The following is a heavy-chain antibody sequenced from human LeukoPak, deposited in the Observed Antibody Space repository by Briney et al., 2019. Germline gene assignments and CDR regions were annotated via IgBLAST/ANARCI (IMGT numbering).Heavy chain of an antibody. D-gene: IGHD5-12*01. CDR3: ARDYSGYEGVPDY. CDR1: GYSISSGYY. V-gene: IGHV4-38-2*02. CDR2: IYHSGST. J-gene: IGHJ4*02. Sequence: SETLSLTCAVSGYSISSGYYWGWIRQPPGKGLEWIGSIYHSGSTYYNPSLKSRVTISVDTSKNQFSLKLSSVTAADTAVYYCARDYSGYEGVPDYWGQGTLVTVSP.